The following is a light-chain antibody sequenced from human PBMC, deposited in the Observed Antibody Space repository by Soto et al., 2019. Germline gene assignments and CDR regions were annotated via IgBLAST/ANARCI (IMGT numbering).Light chain of an antibody. CDR3: QHYNSYSDA. CDR1: QTISSW. Sequence: DIPMTQSPSTLSGSVGDRVTITCRASQTISSWLAWYQQKPGKAPKLLIYKASTLKSGVPSRFSGRESGTEFTLTISSLQPDDFATYYCQHYNSYSDAFGQGTKVEL. CDR2: KAS. J-gene: IGKJ1*01. V-gene: IGKV1-5*03.